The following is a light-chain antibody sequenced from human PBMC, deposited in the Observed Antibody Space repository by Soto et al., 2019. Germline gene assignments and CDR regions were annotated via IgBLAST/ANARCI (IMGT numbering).Light chain of an antibody. Sequence: DIQMTQSPSSLSASVGDRVTITCRATQSISSYLNWYQHKPGKAPKLLIYAASSLQSGVPSRFSGSGSGTDLTLTISSLQPEDFATYYCQQTYSTLPTFGQGTKVDIK. CDR2: AAS. CDR3: QQTYSTLPT. J-gene: IGKJ1*01. V-gene: IGKV1-39*01. CDR1: QSISSY.